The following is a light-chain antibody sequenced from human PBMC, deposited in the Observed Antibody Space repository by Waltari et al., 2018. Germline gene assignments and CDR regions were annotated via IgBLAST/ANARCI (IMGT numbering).Light chain of an antibody. Sequence: QSALTQPASVSGSPGQSITISCTGTSSDVGGYNYVPWYQQHPGKAPKLIIFDVSNRPSGVSSRFSGSKSGNTASLTISGVQAQDEADYYCSSYISSDTLELFGGGTSLTVL. V-gene: IGLV2-14*03. CDR2: DVS. CDR1: SSDVGGYNY. J-gene: IGLJ2*01. CDR3: SSYISSDTLEL.